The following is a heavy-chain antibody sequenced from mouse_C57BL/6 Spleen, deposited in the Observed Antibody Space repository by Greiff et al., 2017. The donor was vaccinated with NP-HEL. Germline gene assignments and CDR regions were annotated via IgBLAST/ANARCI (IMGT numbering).Heavy chain of an antibody. J-gene: IGHJ2*01. D-gene: IGHD2-4*01. V-gene: IGHV1-18*01. CDR2: INPNNGGT. Sequence: EVQLQQSGPELVKPGASVKIPCKASGYTFTDYNMDWVKQSPGKSLEWIGDINPNNGGTIYNQKFKGKATLTVDKSSSTAYMELRSLTSEDTAVYYCARRHPFDYDDYFDYWGQGTTLTVSS. CDR3: ARRHPFDYDDYFDY. CDR1: GYTFTDYN.